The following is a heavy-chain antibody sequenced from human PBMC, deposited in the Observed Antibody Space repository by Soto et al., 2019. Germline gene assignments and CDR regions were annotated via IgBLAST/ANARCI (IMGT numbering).Heavy chain of an antibody. D-gene: IGHD7-27*01. CDR3: VKEDNWGLFPEDYYGMDV. CDR2: ISSNGGST. V-gene: IGHV3-64D*08. CDR1: GFTFSSYA. J-gene: IGHJ6*02. Sequence: GGSLRLSCSASGFTFSSYAMHWVRQAPGKGLEYVSAISSNGGSTYYADSVKGRFTISRDNSKNTLYLQMSSLRAEDTAVYYCVKEDNWGLFPEDYYGMDVWGQGTTVTVSS.